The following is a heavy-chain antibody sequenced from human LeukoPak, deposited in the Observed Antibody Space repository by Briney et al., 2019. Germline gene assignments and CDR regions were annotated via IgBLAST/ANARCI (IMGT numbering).Heavy chain of an antibody. CDR1: GFTFSDYY. J-gene: IGHJ4*02. Sequence: GGSLRLSCAASGFTFSDYYMSWIRQAPGKGLEWVSYISSSGSTTYYVDSVKGRFTISRDNARNSLYLQMNSLRAEDTAVYYCARGGYSGYDYDYWGQGTLVTVSS. CDR2: ISSSGSTT. D-gene: IGHD5-12*01. CDR3: ARGGYSGYDYDY. V-gene: IGHV3-11*01.